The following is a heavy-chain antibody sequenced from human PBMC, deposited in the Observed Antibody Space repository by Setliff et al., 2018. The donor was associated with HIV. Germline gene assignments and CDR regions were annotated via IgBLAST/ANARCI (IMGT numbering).Heavy chain of an antibody. Sequence: SVKVSCKTSGYTFTSYDISWVRQAPGQGLEWMGRIIPIFGTANYAQKFQGRVTITADKSTSTAYMELSSLSSEDTAVYYCARDGDSSGWYGYYYYMDVWGKGTTVTVSS. CDR3: ARDGDSSGWYGYYYYMDV. CDR1: GYTFTSYD. D-gene: IGHD6-19*01. J-gene: IGHJ6*03. CDR2: IIPIFGTA. V-gene: IGHV1-69*06.